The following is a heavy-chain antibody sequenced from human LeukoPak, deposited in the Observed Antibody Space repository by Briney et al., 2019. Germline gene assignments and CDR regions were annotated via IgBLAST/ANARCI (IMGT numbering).Heavy chain of an antibody. CDR3: ARDLKGYSSSSDYFDY. D-gene: IGHD6-6*01. Sequence: SETLSLTCTVSGGSISSSIYYWGWIRQPPGKGLEWIGSMSYSGSTYYNPSLKSRVTISVDTSKNQFSLKLSSVTAADTAVYYCARDLKGYSSSSDYFDYWGQGTLVTVSS. V-gene: IGHV4-39*07. J-gene: IGHJ4*02. CDR2: MSYSGST. CDR1: GGSISSSIYY.